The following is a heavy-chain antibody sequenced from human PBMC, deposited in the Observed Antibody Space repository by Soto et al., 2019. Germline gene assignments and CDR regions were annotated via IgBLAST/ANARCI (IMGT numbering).Heavy chain of an antibody. J-gene: IGHJ6*02. Sequence: GGSLRLSCAASGLTFSSYEMNWVRQAPGKGLEWVSYISSGSTIYYADSVKGRFTISRDNAKNSLYLQMNSLRAEDTAVYYCASETENSSGWYGYYYYGMDVWGQGTTVTVSS. V-gene: IGHV3-48*03. CDR3: ASETENSSGWYGYYYYGMDV. D-gene: IGHD6-19*01. CDR1: GLTFSSYE. CDR2: ISSGSTI.